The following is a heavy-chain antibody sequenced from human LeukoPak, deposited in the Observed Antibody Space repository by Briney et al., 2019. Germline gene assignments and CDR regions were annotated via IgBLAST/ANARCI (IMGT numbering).Heavy chain of an antibody. D-gene: IGHD6-19*01. V-gene: IGHV6-1*01. CDR3: ARDLGNTGWYTFDY. CDR2: TYYRSKWYS. CDR1: GDSVSSKNGA. J-gene: IGHJ4*02. Sequence: SQTLSLTCAISGDSVSSKNGAWNWIRQSPSRGLEWLGRTYYRSKWYSDYAVSVQGRITITPDTSKNQMSLQLYSVTPEDAAVYYCARDLGNTGWYTFDYWGQGTLDTVSS.